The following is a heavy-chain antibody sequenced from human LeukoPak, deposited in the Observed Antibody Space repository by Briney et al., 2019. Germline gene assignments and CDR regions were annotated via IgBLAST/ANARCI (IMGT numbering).Heavy chain of an antibody. J-gene: IGHJ4*02. Sequence: PSETLSLTCAVYGGSFSGYYWSWIRQPPGKGLEWIGEINHSGSTNYNPSLKSRVTISVDTSKNQFSLKLSSVTAADTAVYYCASTMVRGYYFDYWGQGTLVTVSS. CDR2: INHSGST. CDR1: GGSFSGYY. V-gene: IGHV4-34*01. D-gene: IGHD3-10*01. CDR3: ASTMVRGYYFDY.